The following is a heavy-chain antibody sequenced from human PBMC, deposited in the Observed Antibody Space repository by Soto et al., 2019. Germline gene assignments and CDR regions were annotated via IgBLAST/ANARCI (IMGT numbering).Heavy chain of an antibody. D-gene: IGHD6-13*01. Sequence: AGGSLRLSCSASGFTFTSYAMSWVRQAPGKGLEWVAVISDDGRNLHYGDSVRGRFTISRDNSQSTLYLQMNSLKPEDTPFDYCGKDYYPLAAPQYFDVDLWGQGTTVTASS. V-gene: IGHV3-30*18. J-gene: IGHJ6*02. CDR2: ISDDGRNL. CDR3: GKDYYPLAAPQYFDVDL. CDR1: GFTFTSYA.